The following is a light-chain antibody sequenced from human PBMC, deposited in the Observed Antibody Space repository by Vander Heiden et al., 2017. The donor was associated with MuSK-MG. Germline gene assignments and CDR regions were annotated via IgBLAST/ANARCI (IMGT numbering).Light chain of an antibody. Sequence: EIVLTQSPATLPLSPGERATLSCRASKSVSSYLAWYQQKPGQAPRLLIYVASSGATGIPAGFSGSGSGADFTLTISSLEPEDFAVYYCQHRSNLLPVSITFGQGTRLEIK. CDR2: VAS. CDR1: KSVSSY. CDR3: QHRSNLLPVSIT. V-gene: IGKV3-11*01. J-gene: IGKJ5*01.